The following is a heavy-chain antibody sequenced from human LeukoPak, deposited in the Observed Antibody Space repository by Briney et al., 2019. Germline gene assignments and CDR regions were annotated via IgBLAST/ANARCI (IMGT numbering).Heavy chain of an antibody. V-gene: IGHV3-23*01. Sequence: AGGSLRLSCATSGFTFSSYAMSWVRQAPGKGLEWVSAISGSGGSTYYADSVKGRFTISRDNSKNTLYLQMNSLRAEDTAVYYCANTGGWKGGFDYWGQGTLVTVSS. J-gene: IGHJ4*02. CDR1: GFTFSSYA. CDR3: ANTGGWKGGFDY. CDR2: ISGSGGST. D-gene: IGHD6-19*01.